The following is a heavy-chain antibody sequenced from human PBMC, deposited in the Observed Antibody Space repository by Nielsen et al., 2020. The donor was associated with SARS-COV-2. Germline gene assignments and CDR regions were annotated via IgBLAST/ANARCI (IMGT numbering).Heavy chain of an antibody. CDR2: INPNSGGT. D-gene: IGHD3-3*01. V-gene: IGHV1-2*02. J-gene: IGHJ6*02. Sequence: WVRQAPGQGLEWMGGINPNSGGTNYAQKFQGRVTMTRDTSISTAYLDLGRPRSDDTAVYYCARDTNFGFWSGPRRYYYGLDVWGQGTTVTVSS. CDR3: ARDTNFGFWSGPRRYYYGLDV.